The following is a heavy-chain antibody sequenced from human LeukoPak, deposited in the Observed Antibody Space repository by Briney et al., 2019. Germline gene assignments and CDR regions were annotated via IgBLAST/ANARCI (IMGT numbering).Heavy chain of an antibody. V-gene: IGHV4-38-2*02. J-gene: IGHJ3*01. D-gene: IGHD2-2*02. CDR3: ARDIRYCSSTSCYTSP. Sequence: SETLSLTCTVSGYSISSGYYWGWIRQPPGKGLEWIGSIYPSGSTYYNPSLKSRVTISVDTSKNQFSLKLSSVTAADTAVYYCARDIRYCSSTSCYTSPWGQGTMVTVSS. CDR2: IYPSGST. CDR1: GYSISSGYY.